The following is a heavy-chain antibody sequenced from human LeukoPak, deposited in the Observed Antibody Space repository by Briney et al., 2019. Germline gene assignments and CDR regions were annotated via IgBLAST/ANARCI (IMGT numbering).Heavy chain of an antibody. CDR3: ARDSIAARLAFDY. CDR2: IYSGGST. D-gene: IGHD6-6*01. Sequence: GGSLRLSCAASGFTVSHYYMTWVRQAPGKGLECVSVIYSGGSTYSADSVKGRFTISRDNSKNTLYLQMNSLRAEDTAVYYCARDSIAARLAFDYWGQGTLVTVSS. V-gene: IGHV3-53*05. CDR1: GFTVSHYY. J-gene: IGHJ4*02.